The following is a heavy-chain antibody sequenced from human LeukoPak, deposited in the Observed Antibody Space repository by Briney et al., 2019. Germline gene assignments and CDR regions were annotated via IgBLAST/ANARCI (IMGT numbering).Heavy chain of an antibody. D-gene: IGHD6-6*01. V-gene: IGHV1-2*02. J-gene: IGHJ4*02. CDR1: GYTFTGYY. CDR2: INPNSGGT. Sequence: ASVKVSCKASGYTFTGYYMHWVRQAPGQGLEWMGWINPNSGGTNYAQKFQGRVTMTRDTSISTAYMELSRLRSDDTAVYYCARGPTPECSSSSHFDYWGQGTLVTVSS. CDR3: ARGPTPECSSSSHFDY.